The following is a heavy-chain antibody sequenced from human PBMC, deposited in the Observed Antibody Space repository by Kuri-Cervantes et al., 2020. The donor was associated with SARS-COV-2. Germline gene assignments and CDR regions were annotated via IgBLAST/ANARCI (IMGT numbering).Heavy chain of an antibody. CDR1: GFTFSSYS. Sequence: GGSLRLSCAASGFTFSSYSMNWVRQAPGKGLEWVSSISSSSSYIYYADSVKGRFTISRGNAKNSLYLQMNSLRAEDTAVYYCARDLRDYYYYYMDVWGKGTTVTVSS. CDR3: ARDLRDYYYYYMDV. V-gene: IGHV3-21*01. J-gene: IGHJ6*03. CDR2: ISSSSSYI.